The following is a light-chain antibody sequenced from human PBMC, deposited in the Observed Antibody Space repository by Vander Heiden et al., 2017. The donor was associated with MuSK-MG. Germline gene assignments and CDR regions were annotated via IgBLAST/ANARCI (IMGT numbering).Light chain of an antibody. V-gene: IGKV1-39*01. Sequence: DIQMTQSPSSLSASVGDRVTITCRASQTIIRYLNWYQQKPGKAPKLLIYTASSLQSGVPSRFSGSGSGTDFTLTISRLQPEDFASYYCQQRDSIPITFGRGTKVDI. CDR3: QQRDSIPIT. CDR2: TAS. J-gene: IGKJ4*01. CDR1: QTIIRY.